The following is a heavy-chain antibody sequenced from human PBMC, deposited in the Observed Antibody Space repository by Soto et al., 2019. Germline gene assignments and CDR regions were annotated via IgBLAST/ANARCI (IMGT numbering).Heavy chain of an antibody. D-gene: IGHD2-2*01. V-gene: IGHV3-66*01. CDR3: ARVGVVPAVRTSYYMDV. CDR2: IYSGGST. J-gene: IGHJ6*03. CDR1: GITVSSNH. Sequence: PGGSLRLSCAASGITVSSNHMSWVRQAPGQGLEWVSVIYSGGSTYYADSVKGRFTISRDNSKNTLYLQMNRLRAEDTAVYYCARVGVVPAVRTSYYMDVWGKGTTVTVSS.